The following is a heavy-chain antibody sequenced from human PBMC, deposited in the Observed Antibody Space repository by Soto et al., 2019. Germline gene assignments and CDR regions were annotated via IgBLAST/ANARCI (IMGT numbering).Heavy chain of an antibody. CDR3: ARDQDYYGMDV. V-gene: IGHV1-69*12. CDR2: IIPIFGTA. J-gene: IGHJ6*02. CDR1: GGTFSSYA. Sequence: QVQLVQSGAEVKKPGSSVKVSCKASGGTFSSYAISWVRQAPGQGREWMGGIIPIFGTANYAQKFQGRGTITADESPSTASMDLSSLRSEATAVYYCARDQDYYGMDVWGQGTTVTVSS.